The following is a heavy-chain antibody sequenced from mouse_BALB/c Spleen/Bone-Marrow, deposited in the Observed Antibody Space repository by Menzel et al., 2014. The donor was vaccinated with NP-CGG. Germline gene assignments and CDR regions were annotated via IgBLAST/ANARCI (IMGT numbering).Heavy chain of an antibody. CDR1: GYTFTSYW. D-gene: IGHD1-2*01. CDR2: INPSTGYT. Sequence: VQLRESGAELAKPGASVKMSCKASGYTFTSYWMHWVKQRPGQGLEWIGYINPSTGYTDYNQKFKDKATLTADKSSSTAYMQLSSLTSEDSAVYYCARVYYGYFFAYWGQGTLVTVSA. V-gene: IGHV1-7*01. J-gene: IGHJ3*01. CDR3: ARVYYGYFFAY.